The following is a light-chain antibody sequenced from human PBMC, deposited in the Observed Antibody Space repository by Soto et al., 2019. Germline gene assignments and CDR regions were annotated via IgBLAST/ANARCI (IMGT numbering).Light chain of an antibody. J-gene: IGKJ5*01. CDR1: QSVSSY. V-gene: IGKV3-11*01. Sequence: EIVLTPSPATLSLSPGERATLSCRASQSVSSYLAWYQQKPGQAPRLLIYDASNRATGIPARFSGSGSGTDFTLTISSLEPEDFAVYYRQQRSNWPPITFGQGTRREIK. CDR2: DAS. CDR3: QQRSNWPPIT.